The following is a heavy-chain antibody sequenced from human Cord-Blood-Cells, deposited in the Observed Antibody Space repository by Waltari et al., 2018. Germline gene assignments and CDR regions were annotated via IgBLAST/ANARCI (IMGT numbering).Heavy chain of an antibody. D-gene: IGHD4-4*01. Sequence: QVQLQESGPGLVKPSETLSLTCPVSGGSLSSYYCSWIRQPPGKGLEWIGYIYYSGSTNYNPSLKSRVTISVDTSKNQFSLKLSSVTAADTAVYYCAREVYSNPYWYFDLWGRGTLVTVSS. CDR3: AREVYSNPYWYFDL. V-gene: IGHV4-59*01. CDR1: GGSLSSYY. CDR2: IYYSGST. J-gene: IGHJ2*01.